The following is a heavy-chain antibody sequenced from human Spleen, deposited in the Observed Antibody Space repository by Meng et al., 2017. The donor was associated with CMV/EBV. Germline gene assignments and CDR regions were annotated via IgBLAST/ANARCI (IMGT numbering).Heavy chain of an antibody. CDR2: MNPNSGNT. CDR3: ARDYDILTDNWFDP. CDR1: GGTFSSYA. V-gene: IGHV1-8*02. J-gene: IGHJ5*02. D-gene: IGHD3-9*01. Sequence: ASVKVSCKASGGTFSSYAISWVRQATGQGLEWMGWMNPNSGNTGYAQKFQGRVTMTRNTSISTAYMELSSLRSEDTAVYYCARDYDILTDNWFDPWGQGTLVTVSS.